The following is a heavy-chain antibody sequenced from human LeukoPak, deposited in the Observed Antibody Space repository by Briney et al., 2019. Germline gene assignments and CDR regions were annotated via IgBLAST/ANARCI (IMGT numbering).Heavy chain of an antibody. D-gene: IGHD6-19*01. CDR1: GFTFSSYA. J-gene: IGHJ4*02. V-gene: IGHV3-23*01. Sequence: LGGSLRLSCAASGFTFSSYAMSWVRQAPGQGLEWVSAISDSGGNTYYADSVKGRFTISRDNSKNTLYLQMNSLRAEDTAVYYCAKQDIRSSAWYDWGQGTLVTVSS. CDR2: ISDSGGNT. CDR3: AKQDIRSSAWYD.